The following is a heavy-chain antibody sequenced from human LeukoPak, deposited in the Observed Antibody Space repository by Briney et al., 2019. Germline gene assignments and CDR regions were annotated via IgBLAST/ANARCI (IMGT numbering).Heavy chain of an antibody. CDR2: ISNSGDVT. V-gene: IGHV3-21*01. CDR1: GFTISNYA. Sequence: GGSLRLSCAASGFTISNYAMTWVRQAPGKGLEWVSRISNSGDVTYYADSVKGRFTISRDNARDSLHLQMNSLRVEDTAVYYCAREGYDYVWQTTEQDGMDVWGQGTTVTVSS. CDR3: AREGYDYVWQTTEQDGMDV. J-gene: IGHJ6*02. D-gene: IGHD3-16*01.